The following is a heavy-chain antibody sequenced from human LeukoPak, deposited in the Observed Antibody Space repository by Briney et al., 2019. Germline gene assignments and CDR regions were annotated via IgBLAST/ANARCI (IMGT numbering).Heavy chain of an antibody. J-gene: IGHJ6*02. Sequence: GGSLRLSCAASGFTVSSNYMSWVRQAPGKGLEWVSVIYSGGSTYYADSVKGRFTISRDNSKNTLYLQMNSRRAEDTAVYYCARPLRGYSYGAYYYGMDVWGQGTTVTVSS. V-gene: IGHV3-53*01. CDR3: ARPLRGYSYGAYYYGMDV. D-gene: IGHD5-18*01. CDR2: IYSGGST. CDR1: GFTVSSNY.